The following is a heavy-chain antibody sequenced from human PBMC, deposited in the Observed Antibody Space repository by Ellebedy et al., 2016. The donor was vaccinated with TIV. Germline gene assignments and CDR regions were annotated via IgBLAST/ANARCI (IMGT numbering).Heavy chain of an antibody. V-gene: IGHV1-2*02. CDR3: ARDLDYIAPNFDY. Sequence: AASVKVSCKASGYTFTGYYLHWVRQAPGQGPEWMGWINPNSGDTNYAQRFQGRVTMTSDTSISAAYMELSRLRSDDTAVYYCARDLDYIAPNFDYWGQGSLVTVSS. D-gene: IGHD4-11*01. J-gene: IGHJ4*02. CDR1: GYTFTGYY. CDR2: INPNSGDT.